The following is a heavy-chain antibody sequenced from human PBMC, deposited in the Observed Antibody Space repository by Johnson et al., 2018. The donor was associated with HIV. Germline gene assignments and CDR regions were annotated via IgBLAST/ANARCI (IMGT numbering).Heavy chain of an antibody. Sequence: EVQLVDSGGGVVQPGRSLRLSCAASGFTFSSYAMHWVRQAPGKGLEWVANIKQDGSEKYYVDSVKGRFTISRDNAKNSLYLQMNSLRAEDTAVYYCARDPVSHYYGSVRPRERQGDAFDIWGQGTMVTVAS. J-gene: IGHJ3*02. CDR2: IKQDGSEK. CDR3: ARDPVSHYYGSVRPRERQGDAFDI. V-gene: IGHV3-7*01. D-gene: IGHD3-10*01. CDR1: GFTFSSYA.